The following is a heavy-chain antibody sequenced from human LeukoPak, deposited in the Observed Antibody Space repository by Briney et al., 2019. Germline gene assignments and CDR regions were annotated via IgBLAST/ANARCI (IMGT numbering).Heavy chain of an antibody. V-gene: IGHV3-53*01. D-gene: IGHD1-14*01. J-gene: IGHJ3*02. CDR1: GLTVSSNY. Sequence: GGSLRLSCAASGLTVSSNYMSWVRQAPGKGLEWVPVIYSGGSTYYAESVKGRFTISRDNSKNTLYLQMKSLRAEDTAVYYCARDHSGAFDIWGQGTMVTVSS. CDR3: ARDHSGAFDI. CDR2: IYSGGST.